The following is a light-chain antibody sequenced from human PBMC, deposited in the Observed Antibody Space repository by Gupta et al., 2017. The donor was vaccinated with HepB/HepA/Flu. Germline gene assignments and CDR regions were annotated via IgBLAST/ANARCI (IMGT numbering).Light chain of an antibody. V-gene: IGKV3-20*01. Sequence: SPGILSLSPGERATLSCRSSQSVSSSYLAWYQQKPGQAPRLLIYGASSRATGIQDSCRGSGFGTDFTLTISRLEPEDFAVYYCQQYGSSPRTFGKGPRWKS. CDR2: GAS. J-gene: IGKJ1*01. CDR3: QQYGSSPRT. CDR1: QSVSSSY.